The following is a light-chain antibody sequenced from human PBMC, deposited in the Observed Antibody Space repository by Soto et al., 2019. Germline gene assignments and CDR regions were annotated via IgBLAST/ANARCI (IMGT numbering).Light chain of an antibody. V-gene: IGLV1-40*01. CDR2: GNS. J-gene: IGLJ2*01. CDR1: SSNIGAGYD. Sequence: QAVVTQPPSVSGAPGQRGTISCTGSSSNIGAGYDVHWYQQLPGTAPKLFIYGNSNRPSGVPERFSGSKSGTSASLAITGLQAEDEADDYCQSYDSSLSGHVVFGGGTKRTVL. CDR3: QSYDSSLSGHVV.